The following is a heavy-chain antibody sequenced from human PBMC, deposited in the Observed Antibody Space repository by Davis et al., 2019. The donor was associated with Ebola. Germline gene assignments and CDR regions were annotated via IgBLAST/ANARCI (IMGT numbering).Heavy chain of an antibody. CDR2: INSDGSST. J-gene: IGHJ4*02. CDR3: ARGPTLTSYGGNYFDY. CDR1: GFTFSSYW. D-gene: IGHD5-18*01. Sequence: HTGGSLRLSCAASGFTFSSYWMHWVRQAPGKGLVWVSRINSDGSSTSYADSVKGRFTISRDNAKNTLYLQMNSLRAEDTAVYYCARGPTLTSYGGNYFDYWGQGTLVTVSS. V-gene: IGHV3-74*01.